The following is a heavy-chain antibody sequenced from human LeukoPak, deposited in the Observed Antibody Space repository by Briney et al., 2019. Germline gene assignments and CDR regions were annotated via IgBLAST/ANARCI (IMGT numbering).Heavy chain of an antibody. CDR1: GFTFSSYG. V-gene: IGHV3-30*19. J-gene: IGHJ6*02. D-gene: IGHD3-3*01. CDR3: ARDVIPWSATTMDV. Sequence: GGSLRLPCAASGFTFSSYGMHWVRQAPGKGLEWVAVIWYDGSNKYYADSVKGRFTISRDNSKNTLSLQMNSLRGEDTAVYYCARDVIPWSATTMDVWGQGTTVTVSS. CDR2: IWYDGSNK.